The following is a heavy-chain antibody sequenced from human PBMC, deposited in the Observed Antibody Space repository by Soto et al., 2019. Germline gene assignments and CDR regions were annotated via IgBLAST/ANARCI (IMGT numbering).Heavy chain of an antibody. Sequence: QVQLQESGPGLVKPSQTLSLTCTVSGGAISSGGYYWSWIRQHPGKGLEWIGYIYYSGSTYYNPSLRSRVTISVDTSKNQFSLKLSSVTAADTAVYYCARAVSGYDPADYWGQGTLVTVSS. CDR1: GGAISSGGYY. CDR3: ARAVSGYDPADY. D-gene: IGHD5-12*01. V-gene: IGHV4-31*03. CDR2: IYYSGST. J-gene: IGHJ4*02.